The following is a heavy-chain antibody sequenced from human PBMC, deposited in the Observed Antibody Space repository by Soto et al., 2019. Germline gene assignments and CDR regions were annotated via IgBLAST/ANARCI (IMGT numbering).Heavy chain of an antibody. J-gene: IGHJ5*02. CDR1: GGSISSGGYS. D-gene: IGHD3-10*01. Sequence: PSETLSLTCTVSGGSISSGGYSWNWIRQHPGKGLEWIGYSYYSGSTHYNPSLKSRVTISVDTSKNQFSLKLRSVTAADTAVYFCARGHYYGSGSYYKVRGNWFDPWGQGTLVTVSS. V-gene: IGHV4-31*03. CDR3: ARGHYYGSGSYYKVRGNWFDP. CDR2: SYYSGST.